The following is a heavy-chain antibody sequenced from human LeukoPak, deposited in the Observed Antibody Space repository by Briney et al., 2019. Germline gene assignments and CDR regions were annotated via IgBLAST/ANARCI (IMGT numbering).Heavy chain of an antibody. CDR2: IQSDGSNK. V-gene: IGHV3-30*02. J-gene: IGHJ4*02. CDR3: AKAFGSSWSLFHY. CDR1: GFTFSSYG. Sequence: GESLRLSCAASGFTFSSYGMHWVRQAPGKGLEWVAFIQSDGSNKYYADSVKGRFTISRDNSKNTLYLQMNSLRAEDTATFYCAKAFGSSWSLFHYWGQGTLVTVSS. D-gene: IGHD6-13*01.